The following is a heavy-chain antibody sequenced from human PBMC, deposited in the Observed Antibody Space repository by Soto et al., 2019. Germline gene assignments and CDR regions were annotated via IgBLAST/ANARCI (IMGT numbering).Heavy chain of an antibody. CDR2: INHSGST. V-gene: IGHV4-34*01. D-gene: IGHD3-22*01. J-gene: IGHJ4*02. Sequence: SETLSLTCAVYGGSFSGYYWSWIRQPPGKGLEWIGEINHSGSTNYNPSLKSRVTISVDTSKNQFSLKLSSVTAADTAVYYCARGPYYYDSSGYNPAYYFDYWGQGTLVTVSS. CDR1: GGSFSGYY. CDR3: ARGPYYYDSSGYNPAYYFDY.